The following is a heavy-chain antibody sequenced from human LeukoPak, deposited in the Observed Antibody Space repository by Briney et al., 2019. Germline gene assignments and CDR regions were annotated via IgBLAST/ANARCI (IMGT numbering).Heavy chain of an antibody. Sequence: GGSLRLSCATSGFTFNSYWMHWVRQAPGKGLVWVSRINTDGSSTSYADSVKGRFTISRDNSKNTLYLQMNSLRAEDTAVYYCAKDRVVAAAGIVSIYYFDYWGQGTLVTVSS. CDR3: AKDRVVAAAGIVSIYYFDY. D-gene: IGHD6-13*01. CDR2: INTDGSST. J-gene: IGHJ4*02. V-gene: IGHV3-74*01. CDR1: GFTFNSYW.